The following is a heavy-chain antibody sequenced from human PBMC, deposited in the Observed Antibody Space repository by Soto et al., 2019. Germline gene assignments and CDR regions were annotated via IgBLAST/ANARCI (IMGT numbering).Heavy chain of an antibody. CDR2: ISGSGDRT. D-gene: IGHD3-22*01. Sequence: EVQLLESGGGLVQPGGSLRLSCAASGITISNYPMSWVRQAPGKGLDWVSGISGSGDRTYYADSAKGRFTISKDISRNSLSRQLASLGVEDTAVYFCVKDDGGYPSTAPHWGQGTLVTVSS. J-gene: IGHJ4*02. CDR1: GITISNYP. V-gene: IGHV3-23*01. CDR3: VKDDGGYPSTAPH.